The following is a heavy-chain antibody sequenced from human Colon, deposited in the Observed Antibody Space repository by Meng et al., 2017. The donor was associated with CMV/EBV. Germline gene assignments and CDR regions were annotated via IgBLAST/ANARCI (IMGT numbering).Heavy chain of an antibody. CDR2: VSWDGGST. Sequence: GESLKISCAASGFTLDDYTMNWVRHAPGKGLEWVALVSWDGGSTRYADSVRGRFTISRDNSNNLLVLQLNSLRSDDSALYYCAKGTAATTVPDFDSWGQGTLVTVSS. D-gene: IGHD4-17*01. CDR3: AKGTAATTVPDFDS. J-gene: IGHJ4*02. V-gene: IGHV3-43*01. CDR1: GFTLDDYT.